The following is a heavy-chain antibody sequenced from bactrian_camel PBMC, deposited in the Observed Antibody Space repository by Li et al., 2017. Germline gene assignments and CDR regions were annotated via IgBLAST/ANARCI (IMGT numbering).Heavy chain of an antibody. V-gene: IGHV3-1*01. D-gene: IGHD3*01. CDR3: VKQGGGGYGYTRSLNG. Sequence: DVQLVESGGGSVQPGGSLRLSCTASGFTFDDSDMGWYRQAPGNECELVSTINVAGQVYYADFVKGRFTISRDNAKNMLYLQMNSLKSEDTALYYCVKQGGGGYGYTRSLNGWGQGTQVTVS. CDR1: GFTFDDSD. CDR2: INVAGQV. J-gene: IGHJ4*01.